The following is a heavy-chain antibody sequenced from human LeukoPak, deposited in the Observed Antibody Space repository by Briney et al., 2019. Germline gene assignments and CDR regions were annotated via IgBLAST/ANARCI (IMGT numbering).Heavy chain of an antibody. CDR3: ARARYLNS. Sequence: GGSLRLSCVGSGFTLSDNWMTWVRLAPGWGLEWVANIKHDGSEKNYVDSVKGRFTISRDNAKHSVYLQMDRLRAEDTAVYYCARARYLNSWGQGTLVTVSS. J-gene: IGHJ4*02. D-gene: IGHD2-15*01. V-gene: IGHV3-7*01. CDR2: IKHDGSEK. CDR1: GFTLSDNW.